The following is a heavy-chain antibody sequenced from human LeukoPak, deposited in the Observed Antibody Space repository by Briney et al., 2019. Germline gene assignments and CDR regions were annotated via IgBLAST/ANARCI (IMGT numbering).Heavy chain of an antibody. D-gene: IGHD1-26*01. V-gene: IGHV4-59*01. Sequence: SETLSLTCTVSGGSISSYYWSWIRQPPGKGLEWIGYIYYSGSTDYNPSLKSRVTISVDTSKNQFSLKLSSVTAADTAVYYCARDLEKGRGSLGDWGQGTMVTVSS. CDR2: IYYSGST. J-gene: IGHJ3*01. CDR1: GGSISSYY. CDR3: ARDLEKGRGSLGD.